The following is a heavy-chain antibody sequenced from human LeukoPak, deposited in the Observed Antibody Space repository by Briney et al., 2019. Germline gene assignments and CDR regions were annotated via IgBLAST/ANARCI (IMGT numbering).Heavy chain of an antibody. V-gene: IGHV4-4*07. J-gene: IGHJ6*02. D-gene: IGHD2-2*01. CDR3: ARLKCISTTCPSRYVMDV. CDR2: IHNSGST. Sequence: SETLSLTCTVSGGSISTYYWTWIRQPAGKGLEWIGRIHNSGSTRYNPSLKSRVTISVDTSKDQFSLNLTSVTAADTAVYYCARLKCISTTCPSRYVMDVWGQGTTVTVSS. CDR1: GGSISTYY.